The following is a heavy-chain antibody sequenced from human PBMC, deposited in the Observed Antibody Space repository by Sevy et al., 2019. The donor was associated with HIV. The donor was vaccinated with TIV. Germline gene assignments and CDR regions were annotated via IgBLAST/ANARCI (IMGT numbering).Heavy chain of an antibody. Sequence: GGSLRLSCAASGFTFSDFYMTWIRQTPGRGLEWHSYISSSDPTNGNTIYYADSVKGRFTIARDNAKKARYLQMNSLRADDTAVYYCAREGSLRYLDLWGRGTLVTVSS. CDR1: GFTFSDFY. J-gene: IGHJ2*01. CDR3: AREGSLRYLDL. V-gene: IGHV3-11*01. CDR2: ISSSDPTNGNTI. D-gene: IGHD3-10*01.